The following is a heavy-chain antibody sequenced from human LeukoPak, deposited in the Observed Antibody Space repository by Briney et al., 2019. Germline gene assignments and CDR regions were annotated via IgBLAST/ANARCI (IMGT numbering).Heavy chain of an antibody. CDR3: ASILGYCSSTSCYAFDY. CDR2: ISSSGSTI. V-gene: IGHV3-11*04. Sequence: PGGSLRLSCAASGFTFSVYYMSWIRQAPGKGLEWVSYISSSGSTIYYADSVKGRFTISRDNAKNSLYLQMNSLRAEDTAVYYCASILGYCSSTSCYAFDYWGQGTLVTVSS. CDR1: GFTFSVYY. D-gene: IGHD2-2*01. J-gene: IGHJ4*02.